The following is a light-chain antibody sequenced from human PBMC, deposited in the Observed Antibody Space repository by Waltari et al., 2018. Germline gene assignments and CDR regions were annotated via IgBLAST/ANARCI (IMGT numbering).Light chain of an antibody. CDR2: RND. J-gene: IGLJ3*02. V-gene: IGLV1-44*01. CDR1: SSNLGSNF. Sequence: QSVLTQPPSASGTPGQWATISCSGISSNLGSNFVNWYQQVPGTTPKLLIYRNDQRPSGVPDRFSGSKSGTSASLAISGLRSEDEADYYCAAWDDSLHGRWEFGGGTKVTVL. CDR3: AAWDDSLHGRWE.